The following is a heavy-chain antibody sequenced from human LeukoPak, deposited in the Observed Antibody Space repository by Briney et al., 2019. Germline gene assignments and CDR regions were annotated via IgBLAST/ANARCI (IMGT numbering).Heavy chain of an antibody. V-gene: IGHV3-48*03. Sequence: PGGSLRLSCAASGFIFSNYGMNWVRQAPGKGLEWVSYISSSGSNMYYADSVKGRFTISRDNAENSLYLQMNSLRAEDTAVYYCAPDGYYWGQGTLATVSS. CDR1: GFIFSNYG. J-gene: IGHJ4*02. D-gene: IGHD6-13*01. CDR3: APDGYY. CDR2: ISSSGSNM.